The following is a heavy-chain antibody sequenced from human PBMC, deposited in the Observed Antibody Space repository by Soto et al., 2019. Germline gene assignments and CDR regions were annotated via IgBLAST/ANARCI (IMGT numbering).Heavy chain of an antibody. CDR3: ARVELLLWFGELSLHWFDP. CDR1: GYTFTSYG. CDR2: TSAYNGNT. Sequence: GASVKVSCKASGYTFTSYGISWVRQAPGQGLEWMGWTSAYNGNTSYAQKLQGRVTMTTDTSTSTAYMELRSLRSDDTAVYYCARVELLLWFGELSLHWFDPWGQGTLVTVSS. D-gene: IGHD3-10*01. J-gene: IGHJ5*02. V-gene: IGHV1-18*01.